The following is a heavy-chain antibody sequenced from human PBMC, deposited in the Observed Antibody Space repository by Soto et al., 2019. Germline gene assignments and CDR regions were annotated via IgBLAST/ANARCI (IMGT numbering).Heavy chain of an antibody. CDR3: ARGQRFSDWFDP. D-gene: IGHD3-3*01. Sequence: QVHLQESGPGLVKPSETLSLTCSVSGGTISGYYWTWIRQPAGKGLEWIGRIYSSGNTKYNPSLQIRVTMSLDTSNNQFSLRLTSVTAADTAVYYCARGQRFSDWFDPWGQGTLVTVSA. V-gene: IGHV4-4*07. CDR1: GGTISGYY. CDR2: IYSSGNT. J-gene: IGHJ5*02.